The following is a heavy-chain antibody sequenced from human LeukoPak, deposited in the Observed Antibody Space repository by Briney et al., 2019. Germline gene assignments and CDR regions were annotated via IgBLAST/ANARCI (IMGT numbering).Heavy chain of an antibody. CDR1: GFTFSSYA. CDR3: AKGTGPLYYYYYMDV. CDR2: ISGSGGST. J-gene: IGHJ6*03. D-gene: IGHD3/OR15-3a*01. Sequence: GGSLRPSCAASGFTFSSYAMSWVRQAPGKGLEWVSAISGSGGSTYYADSVKGRFTISRDNSKNTLYLQMNSLRAEDTAVYYCAKGTGPLYYYYYMDVWGKGTTVTVSS. V-gene: IGHV3-23*01.